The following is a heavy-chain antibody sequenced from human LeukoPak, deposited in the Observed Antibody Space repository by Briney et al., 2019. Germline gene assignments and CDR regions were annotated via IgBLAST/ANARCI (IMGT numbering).Heavy chain of an antibody. J-gene: IGHJ3*02. CDR1: GGSISSYY. CDR3: ARGGYYYDSSGYWGAFDI. V-gene: IGHV4-59*01. Sequence: SETLSLTCTVSGGSISSYYWSWLPQPPGEGLEWLVYIYYSGSTNYNPSLKSRVTISVDTSKNQFSLKLSSVTAADTAVYYCARGGYYYDSSGYWGAFDIWGQGTMVTVSS. D-gene: IGHD3-22*01. CDR2: IYYSGST.